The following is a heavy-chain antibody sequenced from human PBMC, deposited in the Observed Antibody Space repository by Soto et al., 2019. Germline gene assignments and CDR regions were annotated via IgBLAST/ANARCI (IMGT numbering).Heavy chain of an antibody. Sequence: GGSLRLSCAASGFTFSGSAMHWVRQASGKGLEWVGRIRSKANSYATAYAALVKGRFTISRDESKNTAYLQMNSLKTDDTGGYYCTRNMNIDLRCGFEYYGYDRDVWGKGTTVTVSS. V-gene: IGHV3-73*01. CDR1: GFTFSGSA. D-gene: IGHD3-3*01. CDR2: IRSKANSYAT. J-gene: IGHJ6*03. CDR3: TRNMNIDLRCGFEYYGYDRDV.